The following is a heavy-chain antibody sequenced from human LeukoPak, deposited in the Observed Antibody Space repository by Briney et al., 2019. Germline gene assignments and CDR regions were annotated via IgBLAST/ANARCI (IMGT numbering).Heavy chain of an antibody. V-gene: IGHV4-30-4*08. J-gene: IGHJ4*02. Sequence: PSQTLSLTCTVSGGSISSGDYYWRWIRQPPGKGREWFGDSYYSGSTYYNPSLKSRVTISVDTSKNQFSLKLSSVTAADTAVYYCARVGYYDSSGLLGPPAVDYWGQGTLVTVSS. CDR1: GGSISSGDYY. CDR2: SYYSGST. CDR3: ARVGYYDSSGLLGPPAVDY. D-gene: IGHD3-22*01.